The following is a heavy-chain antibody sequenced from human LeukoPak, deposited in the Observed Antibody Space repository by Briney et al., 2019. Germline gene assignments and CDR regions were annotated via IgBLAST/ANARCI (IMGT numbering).Heavy chain of an antibody. D-gene: IGHD2/OR15-2a*01. CDR1: GGSISSYY. Sequence: SETLSLTCTVSGGSISSYYWSWIRQPAGKGLEWIGRIYTSGSTNYNPSLKSRVTMSVDTSKTQFSLKLSSVTAADTAVYYCARGGFPLGYFDYWGQGTLVTVSS. J-gene: IGHJ4*02. CDR2: IYTSGST. V-gene: IGHV4-4*07. CDR3: ARGGFPLGYFDY.